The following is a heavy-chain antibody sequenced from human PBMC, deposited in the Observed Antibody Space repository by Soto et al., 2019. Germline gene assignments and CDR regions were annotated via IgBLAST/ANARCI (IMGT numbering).Heavy chain of an antibody. V-gene: IGHV4-4*02. CDR3: ARLWFGELRNDYYFDY. D-gene: IGHD3-10*01. J-gene: IGHJ4*02. CDR2: IYHSGST. Sequence: PSETLSLTCAVSSGSISSSNWWSWVRQPPGKGLEWIGEIYHSGSTNYNPSLKSRVTISVDKSKNQFSLKLSSVTAADTAVYYCARLWFGELRNDYYFDYWGQGTLVTVSS. CDR1: SGSISSSNW.